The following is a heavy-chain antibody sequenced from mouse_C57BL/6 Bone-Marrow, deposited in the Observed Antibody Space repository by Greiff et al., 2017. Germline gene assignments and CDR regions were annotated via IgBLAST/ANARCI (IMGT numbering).Heavy chain of an antibody. Sequence: VQLQQSGPELVKPGASVKIPCKASGYTFTDYNMDWVKQSHGKSLEWIGDINPNNGGTIYNQKFKGKATLTVDKSSSTAYMELRSLTSEDTAVYYCARRRWLLPLDYAMDYWGQGTSVTVSS. CDR3: ARRRWLLPLDYAMDY. CDR1: GYTFTDYN. CDR2: INPNNGGT. J-gene: IGHJ4*01. D-gene: IGHD2-3*01. V-gene: IGHV1-18*01.